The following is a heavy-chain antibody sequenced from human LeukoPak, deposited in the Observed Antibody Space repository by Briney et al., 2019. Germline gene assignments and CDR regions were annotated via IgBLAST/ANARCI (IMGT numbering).Heavy chain of an antibody. V-gene: IGHV4-30-4*01. CDR1: GGSISSGDYY. CDR2: IYYSGST. CDR3: ARAPPAGYYDSSGYYSD. J-gene: IGHJ4*02. Sequence: PSETLSLTCTVSGGSISSGDYYWSWIRQPPGKGLEWIGYIYYSGSTYYNPSLKSRVTISVDTSKNQFSLKLSSVTAADTAVYYCARAPPAGYYDSSGYYSDWGQGTLVTVSS. D-gene: IGHD3-22*01.